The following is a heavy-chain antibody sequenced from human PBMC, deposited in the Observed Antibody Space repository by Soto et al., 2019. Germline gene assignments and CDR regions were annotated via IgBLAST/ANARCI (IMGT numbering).Heavy chain of an antibody. CDR2: ISSTGRTI. J-gene: IGHJ4*02. V-gene: IGHV3-11*04. Sequence: LRLSCGASGFTFSNYYMSWIRQAPGKGLEWVSYISSTGRTIYYADSVKGRFTVSRDNAQNSLYLQMNSLRAEDTALYYCARVADYYDSSGYLPVVDWGQGTLVTVSS. CDR3: ARVADYYDSSGYLPVVD. D-gene: IGHD3-22*01. CDR1: GFTFSNYY.